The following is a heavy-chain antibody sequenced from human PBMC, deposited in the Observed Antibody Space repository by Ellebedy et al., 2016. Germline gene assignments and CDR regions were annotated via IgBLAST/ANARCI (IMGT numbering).Heavy chain of an antibody. CDR1: GYTFTSYA. D-gene: IGHD3-10*01. CDR2: ISAYNGNT. CDR3: ARSNIRMVRGVSDY. Sequence: ASVKVSCKASGYTFTSYAMHWVRQAPGQRLEWMGWISAYNGNTNYAQKLQGRVTMTTDTSTSTAYMELRSLRSDDTAVYYCARSNIRMVRGVSDYWGQGTLVTVSS. J-gene: IGHJ4*02. V-gene: IGHV1-18*01.